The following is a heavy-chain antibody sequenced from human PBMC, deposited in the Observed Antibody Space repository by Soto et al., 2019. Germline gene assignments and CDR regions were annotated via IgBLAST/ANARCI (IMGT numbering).Heavy chain of an antibody. Sequence: EVQLLESGGGLVQPGGSLRLSCTASEFTFRNYAMSWVRQAPGKGLEWVSAIGASGAGTHYSDSVKGRFTISRDNSKNTVYAQMNSLRAEDTGVYYCAKCAVLSATSAGWCNWFGPWGQGTLVTVSS. D-gene: IGHD2-21*01. CDR2: IGASGAGT. CDR3: AKCAVLSATSAGWCNWFGP. CDR1: EFTFRNYA. V-gene: IGHV3-23*01. J-gene: IGHJ5*02.